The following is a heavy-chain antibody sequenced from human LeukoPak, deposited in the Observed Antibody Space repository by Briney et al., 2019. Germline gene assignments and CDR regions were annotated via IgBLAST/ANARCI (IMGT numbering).Heavy chain of an antibody. CDR1: GFTFGDYA. CDR3: TRKGVYGSGSPDY. J-gene: IGHJ4*02. CDR2: IRSKAYGGTT. V-gene: IGHV3-49*04. D-gene: IGHD3-10*01. Sequence: PGGSLRLSCTASGFTFGDYAMSWVRQAPGKGLEWVGFIRSKAYGGTTEYAASAKGRFTISRDDSKSIAYLQMNSLKTEDTAVYYCTRKGVYGSGSPDYWGQGTLVTVSS.